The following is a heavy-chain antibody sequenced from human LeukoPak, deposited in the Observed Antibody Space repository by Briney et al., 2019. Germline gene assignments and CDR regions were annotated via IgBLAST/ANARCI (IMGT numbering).Heavy chain of an antibody. V-gene: IGHV1-18*01. CDR3: ARDGATTVYYYYGMDV. D-gene: IGHD1-26*01. J-gene: IGHJ6*02. CDR1: GYTFTSYG. Sequence: WASVKVSCKASGYTFTSYGISWVRQAPGQGLEWMGWISAYNGNTNYAQKLQGRVTVTTDTSTSTAYMELRSLRSDDTAVYYCARDGATTVYYYYGMDVWGQGTTVTVSS. CDR2: ISAYNGNT.